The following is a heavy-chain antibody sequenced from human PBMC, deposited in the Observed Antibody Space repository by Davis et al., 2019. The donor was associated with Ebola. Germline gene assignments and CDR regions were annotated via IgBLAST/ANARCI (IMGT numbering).Heavy chain of an antibody. CDR2: IVVGSGNT. CDR1: GFTFTSSA. J-gene: IGHJ4*02. CDR3: AAGLTFDY. Sequence: SAKVFCKASGFTFTSSAVQWVRHARGQRFEWIGWIVVGSGNTNYAQKFQERVTITRDMSTSTAYMELSSLRSEDTAVYYWAAGLTFDYWGQGTLVTVSS. V-gene: IGHV1-58*01.